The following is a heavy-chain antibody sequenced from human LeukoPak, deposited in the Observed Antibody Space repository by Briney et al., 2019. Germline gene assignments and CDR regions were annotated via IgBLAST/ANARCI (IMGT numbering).Heavy chain of an antibody. CDR1: GFTFSSYA. J-gene: IGHJ4*02. CDR2: ISYDGSNK. CDR3: ARSYYYDSSASDY. D-gene: IGHD3-22*01. Sequence: TGGSLRLSCAASGFTFSSYAMHWVRQAPGKGLEWVAVISYDGSNKYYADSVKGRFTISRDNSKNTLYLQMNSLRAEDTAVYYCARSYYYDSSASDYWGQGTLVTVSS. V-gene: IGHV3-30*04.